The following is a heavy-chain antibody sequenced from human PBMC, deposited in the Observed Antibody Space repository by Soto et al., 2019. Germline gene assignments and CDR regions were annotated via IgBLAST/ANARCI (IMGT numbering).Heavy chain of an antibody. Sequence: PVGSLRLSCAVSGFYFNNYGINWVRQRPGKGLEWVSSVSKSDYTYYSDSVKGRFTISRDNAKNSVSLQMNSLRAEDTAVYYCAREDSIIIPAVSDFWGQGTLVTVSS. V-gene: IGHV3-21*01. D-gene: IGHD2-2*01. CDR2: VSKSDYT. J-gene: IGHJ4*02. CDR3: AREDSIIIPAVSDF. CDR1: GFYFNNYG.